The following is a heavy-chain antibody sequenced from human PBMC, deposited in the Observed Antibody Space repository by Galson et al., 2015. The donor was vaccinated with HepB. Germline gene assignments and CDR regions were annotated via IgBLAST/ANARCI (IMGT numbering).Heavy chain of an antibody. CDR1: GFTFSNCA. CDR3: NSLRAEDTAIYYCAKEDAGFDY. J-gene: IGHJ4*02. CDR2: ISGSGGGT. V-gene: IGHV3-23*01. D-gene: IGHD3-10*01. Sequence: SLRPSCAASGFTFSNCAMNWVRQAPGKGLEWVSGISGSGGGTYYADSVKGRFTISRDNSKNTLYLQMNSLRAEDTLYLQMNSLRAEDTAIYYCAKEDAGFDYWGQGTLVTVSS.